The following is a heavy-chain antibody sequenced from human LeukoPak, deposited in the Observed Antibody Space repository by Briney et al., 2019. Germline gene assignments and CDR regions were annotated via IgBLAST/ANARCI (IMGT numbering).Heavy chain of an antibody. CDR1: GNTFTDYY. D-gene: IGHD6-25*01. CDR2: INPNSGGT. J-gene: IGHJ4*02. Sequence: ASVKVSCKASGNTFTDYYMHWVRQVPGQGREWMGWINPNSGGTSSAQKFQDRVTMTRDTSISTAYLELSRLRSDDTAVYYCARAAATTMANYFDYWGQGTLVTVSS. V-gene: IGHV1-2*02. CDR3: ARAAATTMANYFDY.